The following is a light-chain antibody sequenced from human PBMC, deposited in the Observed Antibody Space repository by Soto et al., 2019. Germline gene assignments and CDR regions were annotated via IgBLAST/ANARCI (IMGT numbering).Light chain of an antibody. J-gene: IGKJ1*01. CDR1: QGVASNY. Sequence: EVVFTQSPITLFLCPADIATLYCSASQGVASNYLAWYQQKLGQSPRLLIYGASSRASGVPDRFSGSGSGTDFTLTISRLEPEDFEVYYCQQYGSSPWTSGQGTKVDIK. CDR2: GAS. V-gene: IGKV3-20*01. CDR3: QQYGSSPWT.